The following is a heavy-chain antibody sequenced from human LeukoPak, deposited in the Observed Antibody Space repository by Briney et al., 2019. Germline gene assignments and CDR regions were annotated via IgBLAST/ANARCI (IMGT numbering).Heavy chain of an antibody. CDR2: INPSGGST. CDR1: GYTFTSYY. D-gene: IGHD5-18*01. J-gene: IGHJ5*02. Sequence: VASVKVSCTASGYTFTSYYMHWVRQAPGQGLEWMGIINPSGGSTSYAQKFQGRVTMTRDTSTSTVYMELSSLRSEDTAVYYCAREASGYGWFDPWGQGTLVTVSS. CDR3: AREASGYGWFDP. V-gene: IGHV1-46*01.